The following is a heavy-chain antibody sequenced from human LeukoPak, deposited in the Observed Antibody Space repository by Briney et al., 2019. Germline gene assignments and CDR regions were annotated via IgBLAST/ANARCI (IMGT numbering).Heavy chain of an antibody. D-gene: IGHD5-18*01. CDR3: VRDGYGYGQKRGVDY. CDR2: INAVNGNT. Sequence: RASVKVSCKASGYTFTTYAMHWVRQAPGQRLEWMGWINAVNGNTKYSQKFQGRVTITRDTSASTAYMELSSLRSEGTAVYYCVRDGYGYGQKRGVDYWGQGTPVTVSS. V-gene: IGHV1-3*01. CDR1: GYTFTTYA. J-gene: IGHJ4*02.